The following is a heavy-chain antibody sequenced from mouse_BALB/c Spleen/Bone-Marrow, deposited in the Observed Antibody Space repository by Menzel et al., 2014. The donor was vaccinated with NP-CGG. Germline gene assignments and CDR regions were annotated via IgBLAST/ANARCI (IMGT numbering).Heavy chain of an antibody. V-gene: IGHV4-1*02. CDR1: GFDFSRYW. J-gene: IGHJ3*01. CDR2: INPDSNTI. CDR3: ARLGYYGSFVH. Sequence: EVKLVESGGGLVQPGGSLKLSCAASGFDFSRYWMSWVRQAPGKGLEWIGEINPDSNTINYTPSLKDKFIISRDNAKNTLYLQMSKVRSEDTVLYYCARLGYYGSFVHRGQGTLVTVSA. D-gene: IGHD1-2*01.